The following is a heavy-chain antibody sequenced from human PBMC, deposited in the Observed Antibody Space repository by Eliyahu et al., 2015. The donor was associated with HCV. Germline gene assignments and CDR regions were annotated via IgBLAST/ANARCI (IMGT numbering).Heavy chain of an antibody. CDR3: AKGGDYDS. J-gene: IGHJ4*02. D-gene: IGHD3-3*01. CDR2: ITPSGINT. CDR1: GFTFSNSA. V-gene: IGHV3-23*01. Sequence: EVHLLESGGGLVQPGGSLRLSCAASGFTFSNSAMHWVRQAPGKGLEWVSAITPSGINTYYADSVKGRFTISRDNSKNTLFLQMNSLRAEDTAVYFCAKGGDYDSWGQGTLVTVSS.